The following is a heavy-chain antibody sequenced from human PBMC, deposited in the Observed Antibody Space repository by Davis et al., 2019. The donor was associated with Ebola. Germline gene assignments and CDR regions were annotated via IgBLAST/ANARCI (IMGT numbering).Heavy chain of an antibody. D-gene: IGHD3-22*01. Sequence: GGSLRLSCAASGFTFSRYSMHWVRQAPGKGLEWVAVMGYDGSEKYHADSVKGRFTISRDNSKNTLFLQMNSLRPEDTALYYCARDITYYYDGTDDGSGYWGLDYSGQGTLVTVSS. CDR3: ARDITYYYDGTDDGSGYWGLDY. V-gene: IGHV3-30-3*01. J-gene: IGHJ4*02. CDR1: GFTFSRYS. CDR2: MGYDGSEK.